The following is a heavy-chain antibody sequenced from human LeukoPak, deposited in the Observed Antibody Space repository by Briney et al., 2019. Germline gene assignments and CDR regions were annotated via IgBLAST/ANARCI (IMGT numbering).Heavy chain of an antibody. CDR2: MSYDGRNE. J-gene: IGHJ5*02. D-gene: IGHD3-22*01. V-gene: IGHV3-30*04. CDR1: GFTFSTYA. Sequence: GGSLRLSCAASGFTFSTYAMHWVRQAPGKGLEWVAVMSYDGRNEYYADSVKGRSTISRDNSKNTLYLQMNSLSAEDTAVYYWARCSTSSGHSVRWFDPWGQGTLVAVSS. CDR3: ARCSTSSGHSVRWFDP.